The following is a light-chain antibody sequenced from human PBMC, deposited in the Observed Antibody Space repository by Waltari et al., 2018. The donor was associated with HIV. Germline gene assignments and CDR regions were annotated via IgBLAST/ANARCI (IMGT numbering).Light chain of an antibody. CDR1: TNDVGCYNY. V-gene: IGLV2-14*03. CDR2: DVS. Sequence: QSDLTQPASVSGSPGQPITISCTGSTNDVGCYNYVSLYQQHPGEAPRLMIYDVSTRPSGVSDRFSGSKSGDTASLTISGLQPEDEADYYCESYTSTSVWVFGGGTRLTVL. J-gene: IGLJ3*02. CDR3: ESYTSTSVWV.